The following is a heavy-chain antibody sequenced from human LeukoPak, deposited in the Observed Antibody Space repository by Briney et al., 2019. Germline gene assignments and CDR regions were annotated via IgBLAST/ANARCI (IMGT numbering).Heavy chain of an antibody. V-gene: IGHV3-21*01. CDR1: AFTFSSYS. J-gene: IGHJ5*02. CDR2: ITRSSDYI. Sequence: GGSPRLSSTASAFTFSSYSMNWVRQAPGKGLEWVSSITRSSDYISFADSVKGRFTISRDNAVNSLHMQMNSRRAGDTAVYYCAREFKAGYGLWAWGQGTLATVSA. CDR3: AREFKAGYGLWA. D-gene: IGHD5-18*01.